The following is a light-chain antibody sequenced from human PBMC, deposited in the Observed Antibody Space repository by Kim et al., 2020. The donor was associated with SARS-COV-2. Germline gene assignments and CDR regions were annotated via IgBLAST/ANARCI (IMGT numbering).Light chain of an antibody. J-gene: IGKJ1*01. CDR2: KAS. V-gene: IGKV1-5*03. Sequence: ASVGDRVTITCRASQSSSSWLAWYQQKGGEAPKLLVYKASSLESGVPSRFSGSGSGTEFTLTISSLQPDDFATYYCQQYNSSPWTFGQGTKVDIK. CDR1: QSSSSW. CDR3: QQYNSSPWT.